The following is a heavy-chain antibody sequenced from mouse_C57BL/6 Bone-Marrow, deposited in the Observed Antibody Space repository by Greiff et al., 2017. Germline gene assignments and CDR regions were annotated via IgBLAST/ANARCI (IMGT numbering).Heavy chain of an antibody. J-gene: IGHJ1*03. CDR2: IYPRSGNT. Sequence: QVQLKQSGAELARPGASVKLSCKASGYTFTSYGISWVKQRTGQGLEWIGEIYPRSGNTYYNEKFKGKATLTADKSSSTAYMELRSLTSEDSAVYFCAIYYGNYKRANWYFDVWGTGTTVTVSS. D-gene: IGHD2-1*01. CDR1: GYTFTSYG. V-gene: IGHV1-81*01. CDR3: AIYYGNYKRANWYFDV.